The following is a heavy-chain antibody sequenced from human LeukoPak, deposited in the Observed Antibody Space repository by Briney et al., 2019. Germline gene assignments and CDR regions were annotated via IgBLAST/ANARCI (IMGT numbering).Heavy chain of an antibody. CDR1: GFTFGDYA. CDR2: IRSKAYGGTT. D-gene: IGHD1-26*01. Sequence: PGGSLRLSCTASGFTFGDYAMSWVRQAPGKGREWVGFIRSKAYGGTTEYAASVKGRFTISRDDSKSIAYLQMNSLKTEDTAVHYCTRVSREWELLWSDYWGQGTLVTVSS. V-gene: IGHV3-49*04. CDR3: TRVSREWELLWSDY. J-gene: IGHJ4*02.